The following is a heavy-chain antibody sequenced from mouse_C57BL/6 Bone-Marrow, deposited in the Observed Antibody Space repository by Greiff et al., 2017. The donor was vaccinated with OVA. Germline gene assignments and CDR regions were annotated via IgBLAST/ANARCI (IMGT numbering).Heavy chain of an antibody. CDR2: IYPGSGNT. J-gene: IGHJ2*01. D-gene: IGHD2-3*01. V-gene: IGHV1-76*01. CDR3: ARSGIYDGYYPYYFDY. Sequence: QVQLQQSGAELVRPGASVKLSCKASGYTFTDYYINWVKQRPGQGLEWIARIYPGSGNTYYNEKFKGKATLTAEKSSSTAYMQLSSLTSEDSAVYFCARSGIYDGYYPYYFDYWGQGTTLTVSS. CDR1: GYTFTDYY.